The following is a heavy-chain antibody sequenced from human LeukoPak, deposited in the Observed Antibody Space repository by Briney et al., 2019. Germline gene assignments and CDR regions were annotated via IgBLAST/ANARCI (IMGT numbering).Heavy chain of an antibody. D-gene: IGHD6-19*01. CDR3: ATSTPSDWYPFDY. V-gene: IGHV6-1*01. CDR2: TYYRSKWYY. Sequence: SQTLSLTCAISGDSVSSTTTAWKWIRQSPSRGLEWLGRTYYRSKWYYDYAVSLKSRITIYPDTSKNQFSLQLNSVTPEDTAVYYCATSTPSDWYPFDYWGQGTLVTVSS. J-gene: IGHJ4*02. CDR1: GDSVSSTTTA.